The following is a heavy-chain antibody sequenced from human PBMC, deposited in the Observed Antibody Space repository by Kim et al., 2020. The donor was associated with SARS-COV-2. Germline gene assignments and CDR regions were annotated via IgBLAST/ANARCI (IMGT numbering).Heavy chain of an antibody. CDR3: ARDVRVRYFDWLLFSDY. CDR2: ISAYNGNT. Sequence: ASVKVSCKASGYTFTSYGISWVRQAPGQGLEWMGWISAYNGNTNYAQKLQGRVTMTTDTSTSTAYMELRSLRSDDTAVYYCARDVRVRYFDWLLFSDYWGQGTLVTVSS. CDR1: GYTFTSYG. V-gene: IGHV1-18*01. D-gene: IGHD3-9*01. J-gene: IGHJ4*02.